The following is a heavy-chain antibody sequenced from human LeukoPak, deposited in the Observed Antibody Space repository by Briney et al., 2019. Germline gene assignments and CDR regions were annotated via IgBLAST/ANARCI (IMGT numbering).Heavy chain of an antibody. V-gene: IGHV3-30*02. CDR1: GFTFSSFR. CDR3: AKSRARRQFRELIRTRIQPIDY. CDR2: IRYDGSNK. J-gene: IGHJ4*02. D-gene: IGHD3-10*01. Sequence: GGSLRFSGAASGFTFSSFRMHWLPQAPGKGLEGVAFIRYDGSNKYYADSVKGRFSISRDNSKNTLYLQMNSLRAEDTAVYYCAKSRARRQFRELIRTRIQPIDYWGQGTLVTVSS.